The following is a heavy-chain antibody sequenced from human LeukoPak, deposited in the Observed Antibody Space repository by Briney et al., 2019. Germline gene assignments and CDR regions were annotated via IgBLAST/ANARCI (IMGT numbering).Heavy chain of an antibody. Sequence: GGSLRLSCAASGFTFSSYWVTWVRQAPGRGLEWVANIKQDGSETYYVDSVKGRFTISRDNARNALYLQMNSLRAEDTAVYYCARGHYYMDVWGKGTTATVSS. CDR2: IKQDGSET. V-gene: IGHV3-7*01. CDR3: ARGHYYMDV. J-gene: IGHJ6*03. CDR1: GFTFSSYW.